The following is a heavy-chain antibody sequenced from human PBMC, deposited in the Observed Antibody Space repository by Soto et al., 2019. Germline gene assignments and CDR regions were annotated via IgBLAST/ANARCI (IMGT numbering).Heavy chain of an antibody. CDR3: ARGPPYYDFWSGYYRSGLLSESYYFDY. Sequence: EASVKVSCKASGGTFSSYAISWVRQATGQGLEWMGWMNPNSGNTGYAQKFQGRVTMTRNTSISTAYMELSSLRSEDTAVYYCARGPPYYDFWSGYYRSGLLSESYYFDYWGQGTLVTVSS. J-gene: IGHJ4*02. D-gene: IGHD3-3*01. V-gene: IGHV1-8*02. CDR1: GGTFSSYA. CDR2: MNPNSGNT.